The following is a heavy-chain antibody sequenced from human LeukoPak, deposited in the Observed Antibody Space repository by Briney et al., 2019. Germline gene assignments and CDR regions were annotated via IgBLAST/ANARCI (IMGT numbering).Heavy chain of an antibody. CDR1: GGSFSGYY. CDR3: ARGWITMVRGVLHP. Sequence: SETLSLTCAVYGGSFSGYYWSWIRQPPGKGLEWIGEINHSGSTNYNPSLKSRVTISVDTSKNQFSLKLSSVTAADTAVYYCARGWITMVRGVLHPWGQGTLVTVSS. V-gene: IGHV4-34*01. CDR2: INHSGST. D-gene: IGHD3-10*01. J-gene: IGHJ5*02.